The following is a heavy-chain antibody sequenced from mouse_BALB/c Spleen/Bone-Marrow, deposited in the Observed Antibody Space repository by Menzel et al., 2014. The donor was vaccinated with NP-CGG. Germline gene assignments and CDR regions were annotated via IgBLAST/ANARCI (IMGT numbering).Heavy chain of an antibody. CDR3: ARGKTYAMDY. J-gene: IGHJ4*01. D-gene: IGHD2-1*01. CDR1: GYTFTSYV. V-gene: IGHV1-14*01. CDR2: INPNNDGS. Sequence: VQLKDSGPELVKPGASVKMSCKASGYTFTSYVMHWVKQKPGQGLEWIGYINPNNDGSKYNEKFKGKATLTSDKSSSTAYMELSSLTSEDSAVYYCARGKTYAMDYWGQGTSVTVSS.